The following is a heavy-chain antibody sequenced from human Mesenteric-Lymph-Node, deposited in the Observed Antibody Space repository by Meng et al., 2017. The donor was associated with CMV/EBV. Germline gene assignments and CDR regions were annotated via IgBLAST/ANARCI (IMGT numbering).Heavy chain of an antibody. CDR3: ARDQDTARHYYDSSGYYLTTFVY. D-gene: IGHD3-22*01. Sequence: SWVRQAAGQGLEWMGRISAYNGNTNDAQKLKGRGTMTTDTSTSTAYMEMRSLRSDDTAVYYCARDQDTARHYYDSSGYYLTTFVYWGQGTLVTVSS. CDR2: ISAYNGNT. V-gene: IGHV1-18*01. J-gene: IGHJ4*02.